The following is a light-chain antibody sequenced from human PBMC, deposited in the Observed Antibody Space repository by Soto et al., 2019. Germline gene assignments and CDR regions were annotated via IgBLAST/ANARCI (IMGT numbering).Light chain of an antibody. CDR1: QSINTW. Sequence: DIQMTQSPSTLSASVGDRIIITCRASQSINTWLAWYQQKPGEAPKLLIYEGCTIERGVPSRFSGSGSGTEFTITISRLQPDDVATFYCQQYKTYSRTYGPGTKVEVK. CDR3: QQYKTYSRT. V-gene: IGKV1-5*03. J-gene: IGKJ1*01. CDR2: EGC.